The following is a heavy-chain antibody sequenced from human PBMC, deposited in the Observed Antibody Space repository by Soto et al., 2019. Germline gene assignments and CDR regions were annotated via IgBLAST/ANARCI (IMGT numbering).Heavy chain of an antibody. Sequence: SETLSLTCTVSGGFVNSDTHSWSWIRQTPGKRLEWIGFIYSGGSTKNPSLRSRVTMSVDTSKNQFSLKLRSVIVADTAVYHCARFVRSCSATTCSTRADVWGQGITVTVSS. V-gene: IGHV4-61*01. D-gene: IGHD2-2*01. CDR2: IYSGGST. CDR1: GGFVNSDTHS. J-gene: IGHJ6*02. CDR3: ARFVRSCSATTCSTRADV.